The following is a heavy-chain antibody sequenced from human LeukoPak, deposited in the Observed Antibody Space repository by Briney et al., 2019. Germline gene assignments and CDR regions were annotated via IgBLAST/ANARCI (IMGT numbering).Heavy chain of an antibody. J-gene: IGHJ5*02. CDR1: GYTFTGYY. D-gene: IGHD3-10*01. Sequence: ASVKVSCKASGYTFTGYYMHWVRQAPGQGLEWMGPINPNSGGTNYAQKFQGRVTMTRDTSISTAYMELSRLRSDDTAVYYCARTYYYGSGSYRNNWFDPWGQGTLVTVSS. CDR2: INPNSGGT. V-gene: IGHV1-2*06. CDR3: ARTYYYGSGSYRNNWFDP.